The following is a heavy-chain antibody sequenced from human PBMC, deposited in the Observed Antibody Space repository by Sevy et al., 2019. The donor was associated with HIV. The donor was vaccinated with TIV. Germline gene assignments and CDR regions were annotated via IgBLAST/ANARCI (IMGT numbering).Heavy chain of an antibody. Sequence: SETLSLTCTVYGGSFSADYWTWIRQPPGKGLEWIGEINHSGSTNYNPSLKSRVTISLDTSKNQFSLRLTSVTAADTAVFYCARGYDAGPLIYWGHGTLVSVSS. CDR1: GGSFSADY. D-gene: IGHD3-22*01. CDR2: INHSGST. J-gene: IGHJ4*01. V-gene: IGHV4-34*01. CDR3: ARGYDAGPLIY.